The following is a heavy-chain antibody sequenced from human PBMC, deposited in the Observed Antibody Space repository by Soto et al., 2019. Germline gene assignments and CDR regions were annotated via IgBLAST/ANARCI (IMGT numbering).Heavy chain of an antibody. CDR3: ARQREYCSGGSCYYWFDP. V-gene: IGHV4-59*08. CDR1: SGSISSYY. D-gene: IGHD2-15*01. Sequence: SETLSLTCTVSSGSISSYYWSWIRQPPGKGLEWIGYIYYSGSTNYNPSHKSRVTISVDTSKNQFSMKLSTVTAADTAVYYFARQREYCSGGSCYYWFDPWGQGTLVTVSS. CDR2: IYYSGST. J-gene: IGHJ5*02.